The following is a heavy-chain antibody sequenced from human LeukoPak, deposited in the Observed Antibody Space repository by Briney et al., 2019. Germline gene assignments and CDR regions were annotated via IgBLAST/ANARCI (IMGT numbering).Heavy chain of an antibody. CDR1: GGSISSYY. CDR2: IYYSGST. V-gene: IGHV4-59*01. Sequence: SETLSLTCTVSGGSISSYYWSWIRQPPGKGLEWIGYIYYSGSTNYNPSLKSRVTISVDTSKNQSSLKLSSVTAADTAVYYCARGSSYYDFWSGPYYYYMDVWGKGTTVTVSS. D-gene: IGHD3-3*01. J-gene: IGHJ6*03. CDR3: ARGSSYYDFWSGPYYYYMDV.